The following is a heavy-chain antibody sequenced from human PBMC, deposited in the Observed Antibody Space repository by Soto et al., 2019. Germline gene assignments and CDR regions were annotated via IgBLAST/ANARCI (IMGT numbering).Heavy chain of an antibody. D-gene: IGHD6-19*01. CDR1: GGSFSTNE. CDR2: IFPNVGTA. Sequence: QVHLEQSGAEMKKPGTSVKVSCKASGGSFSTNEIDWVRQAPGQGLEWMGRIFPNVGTADYAQKFQGRLTIIADESTATVFMELSRLSPADTAVYFCARARSSSRWGTFDNWGQGPQVAVSS. J-gene: IGHJ4*02. V-gene: IGHV1-69*01. CDR3: ARARSSSRWGTFDN.